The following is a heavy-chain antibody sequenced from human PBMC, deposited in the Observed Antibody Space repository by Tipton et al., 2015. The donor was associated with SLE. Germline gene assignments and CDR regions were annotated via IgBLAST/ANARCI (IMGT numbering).Heavy chain of an antibody. CDR2: INHSGST. D-gene: IGHD6-19*01. V-gene: IGHV4-34*01. J-gene: IGHJ4*02. Sequence: TLSLTCAVYGGSFSGYYWSWIRQPPGKGLEWVGEINHSGSTNYNPSLKSRVTISVDTSKNQFSLKLSAVTAADPAVYYCARRLEYSSGGYEEYFDYWGQGTLVTVSS. CDR3: ARRLEYSSGGYEEYFDY. CDR1: GGSFSGYY.